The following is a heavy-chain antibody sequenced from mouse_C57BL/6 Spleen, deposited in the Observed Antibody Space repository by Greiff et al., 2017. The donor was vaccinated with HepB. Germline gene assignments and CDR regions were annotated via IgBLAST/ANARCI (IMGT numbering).Heavy chain of an antibody. CDR1: GYTFTSYW. V-gene: IGHV1-55*01. CDR2: IYPGSGST. J-gene: IGHJ3*01. D-gene: IGHD2-4*01. CDR3: ARWGYDYDGGPFAY. Sequence: QVQLQQPGAELVKPGASVKMSCKASGYTFTSYWITWVKQRPGQGLEWIGDIYPGSGSTNYNEKFKSKATLTVDTSSSTAYLQLSSLTSEDSAVYYCARWGYDYDGGPFAYWGQGTLVTVSA.